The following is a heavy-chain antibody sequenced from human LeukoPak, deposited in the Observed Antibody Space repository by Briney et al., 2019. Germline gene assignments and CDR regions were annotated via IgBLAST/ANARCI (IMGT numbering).Heavy chain of an antibody. Sequence: GGSLRLSCTASGLSFSSFDLNWVRQAPGKGLEWLSYITGSGSTIYYGDSVTGRFTVSRDNAKNSLYLQMSSLRVEDTAVYYCARAVGYSGYVGAFDIWGQGTMVTVSS. V-gene: IGHV3-48*03. D-gene: IGHD5-12*01. CDR2: ITGSGSTI. J-gene: IGHJ3*02. CDR1: GLSFSSFD. CDR3: ARAVGYSGYVGAFDI.